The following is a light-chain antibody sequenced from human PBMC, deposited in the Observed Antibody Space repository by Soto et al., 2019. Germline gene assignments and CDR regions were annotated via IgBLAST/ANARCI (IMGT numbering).Light chain of an antibody. V-gene: IGKV1-5*01. CDR2: EAS. J-gene: IGKJ2*01. CDR1: QNISRW. Sequence: DIQMTQSPSTLSASVGDRVTITCRANQNISRWLAWYQQKPGKAPKLLIYEASSLESGVPSRFSGSGSGTAFTLSISSLQPVDFATYYCQQYNSYSYTFGQGTKLEIK. CDR3: QQYNSYSYT.